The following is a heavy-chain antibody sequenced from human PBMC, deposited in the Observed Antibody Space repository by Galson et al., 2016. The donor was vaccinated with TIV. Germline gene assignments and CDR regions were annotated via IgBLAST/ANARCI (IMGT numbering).Heavy chain of an antibody. CDR2: IYPGDSDT. D-gene: IGHD3-22*01. CDR3: ARRADSSGYYYSFDY. V-gene: IGHV5-51*03. J-gene: IGHJ4*02. CDR1: GYSFTSYW. Sequence: QSGAEVKKPGESPKISCKGSGYSFTSYWIGWVRQMPGKGLEWMGIIYPGDSDTRYSPSFQGQVTISADKSISTAYLQWSSLKASDTAMYYCARRADSSGYYYSFDYWGQGTLVTVSS.